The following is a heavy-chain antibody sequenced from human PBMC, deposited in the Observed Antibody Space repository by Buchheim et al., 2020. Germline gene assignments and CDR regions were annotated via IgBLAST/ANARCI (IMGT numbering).Heavy chain of an antibody. J-gene: IGHJ4*02. CDR2: ISYDGSNK. D-gene: IGHD3-3*01. CDR3: ARDPIAFLEWLL. CDR1: GFTFSSYA. Sequence: QVQLVESGGGVVQPGRSLRLSCAASGFTFSSYAMHWVRQAPGKGLEWVAVISYDGSNKYYADSVTGRFTISRDNSKTTLYLQMNSLRAEDTAVYYCARDPIAFLEWLLWGQGTL. V-gene: IGHV3-30-3*01.